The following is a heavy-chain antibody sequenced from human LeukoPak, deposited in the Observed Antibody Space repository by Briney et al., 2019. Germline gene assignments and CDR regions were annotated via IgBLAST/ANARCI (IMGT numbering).Heavy chain of an antibody. CDR2: I. Sequence: PGGSLRLSCAASGFTFSNYNMHWVRQAPGKGLEWVSSIKGRFTISRDNAKNSLYLQMTSLRAEDTAVYYCARTGITVAPPFDYWGQGTLVTVSS. V-gene: IGHV3-69-1*02. CDR1: GFTFSNYN. D-gene: IGHD4-23*01. CDR3: ARTGITVAPPFDY. J-gene: IGHJ4*02.